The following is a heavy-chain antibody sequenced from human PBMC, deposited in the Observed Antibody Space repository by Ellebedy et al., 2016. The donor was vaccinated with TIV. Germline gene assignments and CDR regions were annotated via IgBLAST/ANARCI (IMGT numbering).Heavy chain of an antibody. CDR1: GGSFSGYY. Sequence: SETLSLXXAVYGGSFSGYYWSWIRQPPGKGLEWIGEINHSGSTNYNPSLKSRVTISVDTSKNQFSLKLSSVTAADTAVYYCARALPGGVSDYWGQGTLVTVSS. CDR2: INHSGST. V-gene: IGHV4-34*01. CDR3: ARALPGGVSDY. J-gene: IGHJ4*02. D-gene: IGHD5/OR15-5a*01.